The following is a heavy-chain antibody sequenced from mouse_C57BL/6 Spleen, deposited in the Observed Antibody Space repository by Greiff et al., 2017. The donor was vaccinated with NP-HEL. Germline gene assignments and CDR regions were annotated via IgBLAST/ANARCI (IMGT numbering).Heavy chain of an antibody. J-gene: IGHJ1*03. Sequence: VQLVESGAELVRPGASVTLSCKASGYTFTDYEMHWVKQTPVHGLEWIGAIDPETGGTAYNQKFKGKAILTADKSSSTAYMELRSLTSEDSAVYYCTPNWYGYFDVWGTGTTVTVSS. CDR3: TPNWYGYFDV. CDR2: IDPETGGT. D-gene: IGHD4-1*01. CDR1: GYTFTDYE. V-gene: IGHV1-15*01.